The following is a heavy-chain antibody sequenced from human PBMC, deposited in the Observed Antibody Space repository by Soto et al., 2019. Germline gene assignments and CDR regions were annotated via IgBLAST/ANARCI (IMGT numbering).Heavy chain of an antibody. D-gene: IGHD5-18*01. CDR2: IIPIFGTA. CDR3: ARISSYGTPVDY. V-gene: IGHV1-69*06. J-gene: IGHJ4*02. Sequence: ASVKVSCKASGGTFSSYAISWVRQAPGQGLEWMGGIIPIFGTANYAQKFQGRVTITADKSTSTAYMELSSLRSEDTAVYYCARISSYGTPVDYWGQGTLVTVSS. CDR1: GGTFSSYA.